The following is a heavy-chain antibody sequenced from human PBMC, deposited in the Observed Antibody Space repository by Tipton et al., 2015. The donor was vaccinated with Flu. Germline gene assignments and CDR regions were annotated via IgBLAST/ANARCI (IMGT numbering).Heavy chain of an antibody. CDR3: ARGPLLDL. CDR2: VYYSGRT. V-gene: IGHV4-59*08. J-gene: IGHJ2*01. D-gene: IGHD5/OR15-5a*01. Sequence: TLSLTCTISAGSISSYYWTWVRQPPGKGLEWIGDVYYSGRTNYRPSLNSRVTMSADTSINQVSLKLTSVTAADTAIYYCARGPLLDLWGRGTLVTVSS. CDR1: AGSISSYY.